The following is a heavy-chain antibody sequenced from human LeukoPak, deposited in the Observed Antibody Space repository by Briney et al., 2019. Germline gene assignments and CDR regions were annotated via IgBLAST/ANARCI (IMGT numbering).Heavy chain of an antibody. J-gene: IGHJ4*02. Sequence: SETLSLTCTVSGGSISSSSYYWGWIRQPPGKGLEWIGSIYYSGSTNYNPSLKSRVTISVDTSKNQFSLKLSSVTDADTAVYYCARLVGLLWFGELWPGDTFYDYWGQGTLVTVSS. CDR1: GGSISSSSYY. D-gene: IGHD3-10*01. CDR2: IYYSGST. CDR3: ARLVGLLWFGELWPGDTFYDY. V-gene: IGHV4-39*01.